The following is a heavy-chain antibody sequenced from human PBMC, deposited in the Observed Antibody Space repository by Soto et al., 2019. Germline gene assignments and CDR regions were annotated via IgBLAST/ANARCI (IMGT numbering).Heavy chain of an antibody. J-gene: IGHJ6*02. V-gene: IGHV5-51*01. D-gene: IGHD5-12*01. Sequence: GESLKLSCKGSGYRFTSYWIGWVRQMPGKGLEWMGIIYPGDSDTRYSPSFQGQVTISADKSISTAYLQWSSLKASDTAMYYCASADGYNFNGMDVWGQGTTVTVSS. CDR1: GYRFTSYW. CDR2: IYPGDSDT. CDR3: ASADGYNFNGMDV.